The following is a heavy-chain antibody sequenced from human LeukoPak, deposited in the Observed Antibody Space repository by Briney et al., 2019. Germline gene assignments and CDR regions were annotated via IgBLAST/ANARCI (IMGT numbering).Heavy chain of an antibody. J-gene: IGHJ4*02. V-gene: IGHV3-33*01. Sequence: GGSLRPSCAASGFTFSSYGMLWVRQAPGKGLEWVAVIWYDGSNKYYADSVKGRFTISRDNSKNTLYLQMNSLRAEDTAVYYCARGREAARPPLDYWGQGTLVTVSS. CDR2: IWYDGSNK. CDR3: ARGREAARPPLDY. CDR1: GFTFSSYG. D-gene: IGHD6-6*01.